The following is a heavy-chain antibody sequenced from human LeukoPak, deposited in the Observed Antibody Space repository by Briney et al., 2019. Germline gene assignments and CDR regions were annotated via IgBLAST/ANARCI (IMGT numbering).Heavy chain of an antibody. CDR1: GFTFSDYY. V-gene: IGHV3-11*05. Sequence: PGGSLSLSCAASGFTFSDYYISWIRQAPGKGLEWVSSTSSSNSNTNYADSVKGRFTISRDNAKNSLYLQINSLRAEDTAVYYCARDYRRGYSYGFSFWGQGTLVTVSS. CDR2: TSSSNSNT. D-gene: IGHD5-18*01. CDR3: ARDYRRGYSYGFSF. J-gene: IGHJ1*01.